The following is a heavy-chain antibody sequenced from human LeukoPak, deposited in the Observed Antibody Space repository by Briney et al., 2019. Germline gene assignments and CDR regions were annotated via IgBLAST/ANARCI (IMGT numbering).Heavy chain of an antibody. J-gene: IGHJ6*02. D-gene: IGHD3-10*01. V-gene: IGHV5-51*01. Sequence: GESLKISCKGSGYSFTTYWIGWVRQMPGKGLEWMGIIYPGDSDTRYSPSFQGQVTISVDKSINTAYLQCSSLKASDTAMSYCGRRTDYYGSGNSGYYYYYGMDVWGQGTTVTVSS. CDR2: IYPGDSDT. CDR1: GYSFTTYW. CDR3: GRRTDYYGSGNSGYYYYYGMDV.